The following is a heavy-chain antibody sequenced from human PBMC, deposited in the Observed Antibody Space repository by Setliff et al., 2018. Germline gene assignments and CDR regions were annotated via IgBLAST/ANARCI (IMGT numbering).Heavy chain of an antibody. CDR3: IVGITPDAFDI. CDR2: ISGSSHII. CDR1: GFTFSGYS. D-gene: IGHD1-26*01. Sequence: GGSLRLSCAASGFTFSGYSMNWVRQAPGKGLEWVSYISGSSHIISYADSVKGRFTISRDNAENSLTLQMNNLRSEDTAHYYCIVGITPDAFDIWGQGTMVTVSS. J-gene: IGHJ3*02. V-gene: IGHV3-48*04.